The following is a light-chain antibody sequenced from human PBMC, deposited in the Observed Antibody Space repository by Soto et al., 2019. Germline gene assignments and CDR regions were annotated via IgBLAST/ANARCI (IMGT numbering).Light chain of an antibody. CDR3: QQYNSYWT. V-gene: IGKV1-5*01. CDR2: DAS. CDR1: QSISSW. J-gene: IGKJ1*01. Sequence: DIQMTQSPSTLSASVGDRVTITCRARQSISSWLAWDQQKPGKAPKLLIYDASSLESGVPSRFSGSGSGTEFTLTISSRQPDDFATYYCQQYNSYWTCGQGTKVEIK.